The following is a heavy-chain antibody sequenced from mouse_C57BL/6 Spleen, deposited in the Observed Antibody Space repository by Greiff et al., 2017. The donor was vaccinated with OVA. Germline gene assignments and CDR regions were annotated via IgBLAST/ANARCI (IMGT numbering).Heavy chain of an antibody. CDR3: ARGGGNSFYFDY. J-gene: IGHJ2*01. CDR2: IDPSDSYT. D-gene: IGHD2-1*01. Sequence: QVQLQQPGAELVKPGASVKLSCKASGYTFTSYWMQWVKQRPGQGLEWIGEIDPSDSYTNYNQKFKGKATLTVDTSSSTAYMQLSSLTSEDSAVYYYARGGGNSFYFDYWGQGTTLTVSS. V-gene: IGHV1-50*01. CDR1: GYTFTSYW.